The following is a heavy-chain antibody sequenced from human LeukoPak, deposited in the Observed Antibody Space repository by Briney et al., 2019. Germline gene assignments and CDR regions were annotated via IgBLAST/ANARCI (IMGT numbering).Heavy chain of an antibody. J-gene: IGHJ6*03. D-gene: IGHD3-10*01. CDR3: ARDHYYGSGGHYYYMDV. CDR1: GGSISSSSYY. Sequence: SETLSLTCTVSGGSISSSSYYWGWIRQPPGKGLEWIGSIYYSGSTYYNPSLKSRVTISVDTSKNQFSLKLSSVTAADTAVYYCARDHYYGSGGHYYYMDVWGKGTTVTISS. V-gene: IGHV4-39*07. CDR2: IYYSGST.